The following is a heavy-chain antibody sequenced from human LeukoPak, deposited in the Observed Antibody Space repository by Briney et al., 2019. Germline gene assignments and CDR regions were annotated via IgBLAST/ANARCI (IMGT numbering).Heavy chain of an antibody. J-gene: IGHJ3*02. CDR2: IHDSGSS. Sequence: SETLSLTCTVSGGSITSYYWNWIRQPPGKGLEWIGHIHDSGSSNYNPYLKSRVTISVDTSKNQVSLKMTSVTAADTAVYYCATNRPVGGAYWGSFDIWGQGTLVTVSS. V-gene: IGHV4-59*01. D-gene: IGHD2-8*02. CDR3: ATNRPVGGAYWGSFDI. CDR1: GGSITSYY.